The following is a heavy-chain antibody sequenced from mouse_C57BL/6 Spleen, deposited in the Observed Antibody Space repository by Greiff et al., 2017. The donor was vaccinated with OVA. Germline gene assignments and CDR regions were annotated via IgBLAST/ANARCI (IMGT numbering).Heavy chain of an antibody. J-gene: IGHJ1*03. CDR1: GFTFTDYY. D-gene: IGHD1-1*01. CDR3: ARWGLLRDFDV. V-gene: IGHV7-3*01. Sequence: EVKVEESGGGLVQPGGSLSLSCAASGFTFTDYYMSWVRQPPGKALEWLGFIRNKANGYTTEYSASVKGRFTISRDNSQSILYLQMNALRAEDSATYCCARWGLLRDFDVWGTGTTVTVSS. CDR2: IRNKANGYTT.